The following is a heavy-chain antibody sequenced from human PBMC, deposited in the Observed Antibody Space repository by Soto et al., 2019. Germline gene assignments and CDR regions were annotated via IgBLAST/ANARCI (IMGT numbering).Heavy chain of an antibody. V-gene: IGHV3-30*18. CDR3: AKVGGSGPGYYYYGMDV. D-gene: IGHD1-26*01. CDR1: GFTFSSYG. J-gene: IGHJ6*02. CDR2: ISYDGSNK. Sequence: PXGSLRLSCAAAGFTFSSYGMHWVRQAPGKGLEWVAVISYDGSNKYYADSVKGRFTISRDNSKNTLYLQMNSLRAEDTAVYYCAKVGGSGPGYYYYGMDVWGQGSTVTVSS.